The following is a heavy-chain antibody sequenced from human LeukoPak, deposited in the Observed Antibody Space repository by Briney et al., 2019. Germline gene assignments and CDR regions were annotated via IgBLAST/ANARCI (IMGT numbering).Heavy chain of an antibody. Sequence: SETLSLTCAVYGGSFSGYYWSWIRQPPGKGLEWIGEIYHRGSTNYNPSLKSRVTISVDTSKNQFSLKLSSVTAADTAVYYCARGLWKTYYGSGRGYYFDYWGQGTLVTVSS. CDR3: ARGLWKTYYGSGRGYYFDY. CDR1: GGSFSGYY. CDR2: IYHRGST. J-gene: IGHJ4*02. D-gene: IGHD3-10*01. V-gene: IGHV4-34*01.